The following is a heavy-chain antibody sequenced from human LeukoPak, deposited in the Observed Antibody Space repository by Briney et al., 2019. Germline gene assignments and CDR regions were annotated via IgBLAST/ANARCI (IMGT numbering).Heavy chain of an antibody. J-gene: IGHJ4*02. CDR2: TFYTGTA. Sequence: PSETLSLTCTVSGGSMRINDYYWGWIRQPPGEGLEWIGSTFYTGTAHYTPSLRSRATISVDRSKNQFSLKLSSVTAADTAVYYCARTIRGYSYGQTFDYWGQGTLVTVSS. CDR3: ARTIRGYSYGQTFDY. V-gene: IGHV4-39*07. D-gene: IGHD5-18*01. CDR1: GGSMRINDYY.